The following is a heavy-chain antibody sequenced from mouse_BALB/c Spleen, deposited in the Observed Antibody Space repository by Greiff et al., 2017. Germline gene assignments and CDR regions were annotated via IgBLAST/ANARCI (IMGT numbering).Heavy chain of an antibody. Sequence: VQLQQSGPELVKPGASVKMSCKASGYTFTSYVMHWVKQKPGQGLEWIGYINPYNDGTKYNEKFKGKATLTSDKSSSTAYMELSSLTSEDSAVYYCARGDYRYDGGDYAMDYRGQGTSEAVSS. V-gene: IGHV1-14*01. CDR2: INPYNDGT. CDR3: ARGDYRYDGGDYAMDY. CDR1: GYTFTSYV. D-gene: IGHD2-14*01. J-gene: IGHJ4*01.